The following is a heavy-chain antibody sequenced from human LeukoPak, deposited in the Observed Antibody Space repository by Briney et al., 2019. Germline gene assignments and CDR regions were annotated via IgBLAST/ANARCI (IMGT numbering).Heavy chain of an antibody. Sequence: GGSLRLSCAASGFTFSSSDLHWVRQAPGKGLEWVAVISYGGSNRYYADSVKGRSTISRDNSKNTLYLQMNSLRTEDTAVYYCAKDLQGHYALDYWGQGTLVTVSS. CDR2: ISYGGSNR. J-gene: IGHJ4*02. CDR3: AKDLQGHYALDY. CDR1: GFTFSSSD. D-gene: IGHD2-2*01. V-gene: IGHV3-30*18.